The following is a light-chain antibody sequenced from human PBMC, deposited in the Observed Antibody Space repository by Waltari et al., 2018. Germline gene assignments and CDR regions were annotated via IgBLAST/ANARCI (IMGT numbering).Light chain of an antibody. J-gene: IGLJ3*02. CDR1: SGLNVGTYR. CDR2: YKSDSDK. CDR3: MIWHSSVLV. V-gene: IGLV5-45*03. Sequence: QAVLTQPSSLSASPGASASLTCTLRSGLNVGTYRIYCYQQKPGIPPQYLLRYKSDSDKQQGSGVPSRFSGSKDASANAGILLISGLQSEDEADYYCMIWHSSVLVFGGGTKLTVL.